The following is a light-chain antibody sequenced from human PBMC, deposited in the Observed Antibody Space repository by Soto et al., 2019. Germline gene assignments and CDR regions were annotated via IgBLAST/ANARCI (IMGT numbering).Light chain of an antibody. Sequence: QSVLTQPASVSGSPGQSITISCTGTSSDVGGYNFVSWYQQHPDKAPKLMIYDVTNRPSGVSNRFSGSKSGNTASLTISGLQAEYDADYYCSSYTSSSTYVFGTGNNVTVL. J-gene: IGLJ1*01. V-gene: IGLV2-14*01. CDR3: SSYTSSSTYV. CDR2: DVT. CDR1: SSDVGGYNF.